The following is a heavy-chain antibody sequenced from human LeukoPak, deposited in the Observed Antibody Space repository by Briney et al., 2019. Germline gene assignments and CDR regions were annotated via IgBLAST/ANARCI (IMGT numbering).Heavy chain of an antibody. J-gene: IGHJ3*02. D-gene: IGHD3-22*01. CDR3: AKLWYYYDSSGYRGPNDAFDT. CDR1: GFTFSSYA. V-gene: IGHV3-23*01. Sequence: QPGGSLRLSCAASGFTFSSYAMSWVRQAPGKGLEWVSAISGSGGSTYYADSVKGRFTISRDNSKNTLYLQMNSLRAEDTAVYYCAKLWYYYDSSGYRGPNDAFDTWGQGTMVTVSS. CDR2: ISGSGGST.